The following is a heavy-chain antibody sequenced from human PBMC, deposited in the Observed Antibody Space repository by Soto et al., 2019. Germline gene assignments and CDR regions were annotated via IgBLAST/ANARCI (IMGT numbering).Heavy chain of an antibody. Sequence: EVQLVESGGGLVQPGGSLRLSCAASGFTFSNYWMYWVRQAPGKGLVWVSHIESDGSSSFCADSVQGRFTISRDNAKNMLYLQMNSLRAEDTAVYYCARGGNFGSVDYWGQGTLVPVSS. CDR3: ARGGNFGSVDY. D-gene: IGHD3-10*01. CDR1: GFTFSNYW. CDR2: IESDGSSS. V-gene: IGHV3-74*01. J-gene: IGHJ4*02.